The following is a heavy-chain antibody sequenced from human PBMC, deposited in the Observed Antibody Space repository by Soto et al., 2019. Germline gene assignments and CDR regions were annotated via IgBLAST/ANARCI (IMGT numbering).Heavy chain of an antibody. CDR2: VYFTGTT. Sequence: SETLSLTCTVSGGSVSNGMYYWRWLRQPPGKGLEWIGNVYFTGTTIYNPSLKSRVTMSVDTYKDHFFPKFTSVTAAATAVYYWTRYCNNSDRHHLYHLDYGALGTFVTASS. D-gene: IGHD2-8*01. CDR3: TRYCNNSDRHHLYHLDY. CDR1: GGSVSNGMYY. V-gene: IGHV4-61*01. J-gene: IGHJ4*02.